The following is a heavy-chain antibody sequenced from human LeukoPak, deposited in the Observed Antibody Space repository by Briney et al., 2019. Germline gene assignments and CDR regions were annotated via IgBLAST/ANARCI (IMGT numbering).Heavy chain of an antibody. CDR1: GFTFSSYA. D-gene: IGHD6-19*01. Sequence: PGGSLRLSCAASGFTFSSYAMSWVRQAPGKGLEWVSAISGSAGSTYYADSVKGRFTISRDNSKNTLYPQMNGLRAEDTALYYCAKHYTTGWYADYWGQGTLVTVSS. CDR2: ISGSAGST. V-gene: IGHV3-23*01. J-gene: IGHJ4*02. CDR3: AKHYTTGWYADY.